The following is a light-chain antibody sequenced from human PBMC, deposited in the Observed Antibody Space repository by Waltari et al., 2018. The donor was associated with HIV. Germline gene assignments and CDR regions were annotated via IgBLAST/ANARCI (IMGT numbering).Light chain of an antibody. J-gene: IGKJ1*01. CDR1: EDIGEK. V-gene: IGKV3-15*01. Sequence: MTQSPATLSVSPGDTVTFFCGASEDIGEKVAWYQQKRGRAPRLLVSGASSRATGVPARFSGRGSGTDFTLTITGLQSNDSAIYFCQQYSTWPRTFGQGTLV. CDR2: GAS. CDR3: QQYSTWPRT.